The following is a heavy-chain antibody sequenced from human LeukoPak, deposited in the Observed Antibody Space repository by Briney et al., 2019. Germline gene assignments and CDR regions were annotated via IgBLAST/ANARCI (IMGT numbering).Heavy chain of an antibody. CDR2: IKQGGSEK. CDR1: GFTFSSYW. Sequence: PGGSLRLSCAASGFTFSSYWMSWVRQAPGKGLEWVANIKQGGSEKYYVDSVKGRFTISRDNAKNSLYLQMNSLRAEDTAVYYCARDGYSYGYFFDYWGQGTLVTVSS. J-gene: IGHJ4*02. V-gene: IGHV3-7*01. CDR3: ARDGYSYGYFFDY. D-gene: IGHD5-18*01.